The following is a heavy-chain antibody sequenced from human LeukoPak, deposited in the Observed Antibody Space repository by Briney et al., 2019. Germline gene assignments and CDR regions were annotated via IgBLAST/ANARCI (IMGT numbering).Heavy chain of an antibody. J-gene: IGHJ3*02. Sequence: GGSLRLSCAASQFTFSSYGMHWVRQAPGKGLEWVAVISYDGSNKYYADSVKGRFTISRDNAKNSLYLQMNSLRAEDTAVYYCARDRGIVVVIPSQFAFDIWGQGTMVTVSS. CDR1: QFTFSSYG. D-gene: IGHD3-22*01. V-gene: IGHV3-30*03. CDR2: ISYDGSNK. CDR3: ARDRGIVVVIPSQFAFDI.